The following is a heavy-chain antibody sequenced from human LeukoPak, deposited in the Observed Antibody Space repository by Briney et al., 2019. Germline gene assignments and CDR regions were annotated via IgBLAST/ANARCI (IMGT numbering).Heavy chain of an antibody. CDR3: ARGTMTTVTTRLFDY. V-gene: IGHV3-74*01. CDR1: GFTFSSYW. J-gene: IGHJ4*02. D-gene: IGHD4-11*01. Sequence: PGGSLRLSCAASGFTFSSYWMHWVRQAPGKGLVWVSRINSDGSSTSYADSVKGRFTISRDNAKNTLYLQMNSLRAEDTAVYYCARGTMTTVTTRLFDYWGQGTLVTVS. CDR2: INSDGSST.